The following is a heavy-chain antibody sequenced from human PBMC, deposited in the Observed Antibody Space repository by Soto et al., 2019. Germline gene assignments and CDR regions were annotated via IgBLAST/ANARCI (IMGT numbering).Heavy chain of an antibody. J-gene: IGHJ6*02. CDR2: ISSSSSTI. V-gene: IGHV3-48*01. D-gene: IGHD2-21*01. CDR1: GLTFSSYS. Sequence: EVQLVESGGGLVQRGGSLRLSCAASGLTFSSYSMNWVRQAPGKGLEWVSYISSSSSTIYYADSVKGRFTISRDNAKNSLYLQMNSLRAEDTAVYYSAFEEDSRYYYYGMDVWGQGTTVTVSS. CDR3: AFEEDSRYYYYGMDV.